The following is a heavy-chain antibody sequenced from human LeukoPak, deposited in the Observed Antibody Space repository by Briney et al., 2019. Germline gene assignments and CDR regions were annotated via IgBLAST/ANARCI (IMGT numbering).Heavy chain of an antibody. Sequence: SETLSLTCAVYGGSFSGYYWSWVRQPPGKGLEWIGEINHSGSTNYNPSLKSRVTISVDTSKNQFSLKLSSVTAADTAVYYCARVEYWIRGVIDYWGQGTLVTVSS. CDR3: ARVEYWIRGVIDY. D-gene: IGHD3-10*01. CDR2: INHSGST. V-gene: IGHV4-34*01. CDR1: GGSFSGYY. J-gene: IGHJ4*02.